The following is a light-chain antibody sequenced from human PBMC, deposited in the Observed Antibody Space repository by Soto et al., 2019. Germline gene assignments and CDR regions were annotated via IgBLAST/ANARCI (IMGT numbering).Light chain of an antibody. J-gene: IGLJ3*02. CDR1: SSDVGSYNY. Sequence: QYALTQPASVSGSPGQSITISCTGTSSDVGSYNYVSWYQQYPGKAPKLMIYDVSNRPSGVSYRFTGSKSGNTASLTISGLQAEEEADYYCSSYTTNSTQVLFGVGTKVTV. V-gene: IGLV2-14*01. CDR2: DVS. CDR3: SSYTTNSTQVL.